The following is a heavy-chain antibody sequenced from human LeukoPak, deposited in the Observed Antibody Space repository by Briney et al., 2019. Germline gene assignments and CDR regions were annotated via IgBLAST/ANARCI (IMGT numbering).Heavy chain of an antibody. CDR3: ARDDPCTNGVCRLGGYFDY. V-gene: IGHV4-39*07. CDR2: IYYSGST. D-gene: IGHD2-8*01. CDR1: GGSISSSSYY. J-gene: IGHJ4*02. Sequence: PSETLSLTCTVSGGSISSSSYYWGWIRQPPGKGLEWIGSIYYSGSTYYNPSLKRRVTISVDTSKNQFSLKLSSVTAADTAVYYCARDDPCTNGVCRLGGYFDYWGQGTLVTVSS.